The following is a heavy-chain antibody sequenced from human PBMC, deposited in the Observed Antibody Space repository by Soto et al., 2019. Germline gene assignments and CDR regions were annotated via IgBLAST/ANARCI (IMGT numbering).Heavy chain of an antibody. CDR1: GFTFSDYG. CDR3: EGRDDPFHV. CDR2: IWHDGSQK. Sequence: QVQLVESGGGVVQPERSLRLSCVATGFTFSDYGIHWVRQARGRGLEWVAVIWHDGSQKYLADSVRGRFTISRDNSKNTVYLQMNSLRAEDTAVYYCEGRDDPFHVWGQGTMVTVSS. V-gene: IGHV3-33*01. J-gene: IGHJ3*01.